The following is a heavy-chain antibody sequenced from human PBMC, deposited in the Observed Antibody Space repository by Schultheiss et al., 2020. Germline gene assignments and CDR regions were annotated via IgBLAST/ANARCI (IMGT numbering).Heavy chain of an antibody. CDR3: ARSTYYYDSSGLDV. CDR1: GYSISSGYY. Sequence: SQTLSLTCTVSGYSISSGYYWGWIRQPPGKGLEWIGSIYHSGSTYYNPSLKSRVTISVDTSKNQFSLKLSSVTAADTAVYYCARSTYYYDSSGLDVWGQGTTVTVSS. D-gene: IGHD3-22*01. V-gene: IGHV4-38-2*02. J-gene: IGHJ6*02. CDR2: IYHSGST.